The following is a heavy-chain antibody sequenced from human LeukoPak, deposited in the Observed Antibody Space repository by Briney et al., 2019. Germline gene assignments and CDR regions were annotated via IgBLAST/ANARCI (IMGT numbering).Heavy chain of an antibody. Sequence: ASVKVSCKASGYTFTGYYMHWVRQAPGQGLEWMGWINLNSGGTNYAQKFQGWVTMTRDTSISTAYMELSRLRSDDTAVYYCARDRGSGWSIDYWGQGTLVTVSS. D-gene: IGHD6-19*01. CDR3: ARDRGSGWSIDY. J-gene: IGHJ4*02. CDR1: GYTFTGYY. CDR2: INLNSGGT. V-gene: IGHV1-2*04.